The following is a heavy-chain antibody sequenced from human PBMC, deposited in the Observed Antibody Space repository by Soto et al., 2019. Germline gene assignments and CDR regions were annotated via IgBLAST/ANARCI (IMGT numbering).Heavy chain of an antibody. Sequence: LVILSLIRPVSWDPISSSSYYWGWIRRPPGKGLEWIGEINHSGSTNYNPSLKSRVTISVDTSKNQFSLKLSSVTAADTAVYYCARGRRWLQLRAFDIWGQGTMVTVSS. D-gene: IGHD5-12*01. CDR2: INHSGST. V-gene: IGHV4-39*07. CDR1: WDPISSSSYY. CDR3: ARGRRWLQLRAFDI. J-gene: IGHJ3*02.